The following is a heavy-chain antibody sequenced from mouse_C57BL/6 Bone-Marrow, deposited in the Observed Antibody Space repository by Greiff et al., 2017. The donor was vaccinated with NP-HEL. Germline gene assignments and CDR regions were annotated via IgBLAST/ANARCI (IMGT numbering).Heavy chain of an antibody. CDR2: ISYSGST. J-gene: IGHJ3*01. V-gene: IGHV3-1*01. Sequence: EVKVVESGPGMVKPSQSLSLTCTVTGYSITSGYDWHWIRHFPGNKLEWMGYISYSGSTNYNPSLKSRISITHDTSKNHFFLKLNSVTTEDTATYYCARDHSNWGFAYWGQGTLVTVSA. CDR3: ARDHSNWGFAY. D-gene: IGHD2-5*01. CDR1: GYSITSGYD.